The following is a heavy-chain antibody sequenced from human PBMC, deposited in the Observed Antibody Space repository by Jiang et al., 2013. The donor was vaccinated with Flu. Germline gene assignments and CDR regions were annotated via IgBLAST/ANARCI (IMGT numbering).Heavy chain of an antibody. D-gene: IGHD3-16*01. CDR3: ARHVAPPGGEAHY. CDR2: IYPGDSDT. Sequence: GAEVKKPGESLKISCKGSGYKFTSYWIGWVRQMPGKGLEWMGIIYPGDSDTRYSPSFQGQVTISVDTSTSTAYLQWSSLMASDTAMYYCARHVAPPGGEAHYWGQGTLVTVSS. CDR1: GYKFTSYW. V-gene: IGHV5-51*01. J-gene: IGHJ4*02.